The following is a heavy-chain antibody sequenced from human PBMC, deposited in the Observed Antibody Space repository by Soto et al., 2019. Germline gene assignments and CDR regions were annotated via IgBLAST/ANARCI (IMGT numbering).Heavy chain of an antibody. V-gene: IGHV3-23*01. CDR2: ISGSGGST. D-gene: IGHD6-13*01. CDR1: GFTFSSYA. CDR3: AKSIAAASYPNYYGMDV. J-gene: IGHJ6*02. Sequence: EVQLLESGGGLVQPGGSLRLSCAASGFTFSSYAMSWVRQAPGKGLEWVSAISGSGGSTYYADSVKGRFTISRDNSKNTLYLQMNSLRAEDTAVYYCAKSIAAASYPNYYGMDVWGQGTTFTVS.